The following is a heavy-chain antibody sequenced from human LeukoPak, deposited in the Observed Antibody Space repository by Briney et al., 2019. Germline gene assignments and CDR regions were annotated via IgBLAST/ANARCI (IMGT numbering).Heavy chain of an antibody. J-gene: IGHJ6*02. V-gene: IGHV3-15*07. CDR3: TTDFFTIFGVVIIGHNYYYGMDV. CDR1: GFTFSNAW. D-gene: IGHD3-3*01. Sequence: GGSLRLSCAASGFTFSNAWMNWVRQAPGKGLEWVGRIKSKTDGGTTDYAAPVKGRFTISRDDSKNTLYLRMNSLKTEDTAVYYCTTDFFTIFGVVIIGHNYYYGMDVWGQGTTVTVSS. CDR2: IKSKTDGGTT.